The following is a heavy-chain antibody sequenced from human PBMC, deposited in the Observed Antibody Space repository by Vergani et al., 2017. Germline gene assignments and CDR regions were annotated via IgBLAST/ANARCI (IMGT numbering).Heavy chain of an antibody. D-gene: IGHD5-24*01. CDR2: IWYDGRNK. CDR3: ARDRDGYNSDYYGMDV. J-gene: IGHJ6*02. Sequence: QVQLVESGGGVVQPGRSLRLSCAASGFTFSSYGMHWVRQAPGKGLEWVAVIWYDGRNKYYADSVKGRFTISRDNSKNTLYLQMNSLTAEDTAVYYCARDRDGYNSDYYGMDVWGQGTTVTVSS. CDR1: GFTFSSYG. V-gene: IGHV3-33*01.